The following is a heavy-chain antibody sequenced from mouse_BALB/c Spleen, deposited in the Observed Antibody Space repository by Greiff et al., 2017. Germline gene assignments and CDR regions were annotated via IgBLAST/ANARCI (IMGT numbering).Heavy chain of an antibody. Sequence: EVKLMESGGGLVKPGGSLKLSCAASGFTFSSYAMSWVRQTPEKRLEWVASISSGGSTYYPDSVKGRFTISRDNARNILYLQMSSLRSEDTAMYYCARGRSYDGYYVAWFAYWGQGTLVTVSA. CDR2: ISSGGST. D-gene: IGHD2-3*01. CDR1: GFTFSSYA. CDR3: ARGRSYDGYYVAWFAY. V-gene: IGHV5-6-5*01. J-gene: IGHJ3*01.